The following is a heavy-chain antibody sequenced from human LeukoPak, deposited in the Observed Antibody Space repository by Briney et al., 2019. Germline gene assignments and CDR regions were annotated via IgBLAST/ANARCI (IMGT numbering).Heavy chain of an antibody. CDR3: ARDQGSGWYVGY. CDR1: GYTFTGYY. D-gene: IGHD6-19*01. CDR2: INPSGGST. V-gene: IGHV1-46*01. J-gene: IGHJ4*02. Sequence: GVSVKVSCKASGYTFTGYYMHWVRQAPGQGLEWMGIINPSGGSTSYAQKFQGRVTMTRDMSTSTVYMELSSLRSEDTAVYYCARDQGSGWYVGYWGQGTLVTVSS.